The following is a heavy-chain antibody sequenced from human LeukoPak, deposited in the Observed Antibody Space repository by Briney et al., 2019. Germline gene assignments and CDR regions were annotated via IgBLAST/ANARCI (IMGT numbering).Heavy chain of an antibody. CDR3: ARDYYDSSGYYYYFDY. CDR1: GFTFSSYW. CDR2: IKQDGSEK. Sequence: GGSLRLSCAASGFTFSSYWMSWVRQAPGKGLEWVANIKQDGSEKYYVDSVKGRFTISRDNSKNSLYLQMNSLRAEDTAVYYCARDYYDSSGYYYYFDYWGQGTLVTVSS. V-gene: IGHV3-7*04. J-gene: IGHJ4*02. D-gene: IGHD3-22*01.